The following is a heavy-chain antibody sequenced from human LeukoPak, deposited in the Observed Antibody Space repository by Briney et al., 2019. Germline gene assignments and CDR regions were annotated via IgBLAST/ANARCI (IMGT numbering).Heavy chain of an antibody. J-gene: IGHJ5*02. CDR3: ASEEVAAAGTQGWFDP. D-gene: IGHD6-13*01. CDR1: GGTFTSYA. V-gene: IGHV1-69*04. Sequence: GSSVKVSCKASGGTFTSYAISWVRRAPGQGLEWMGRIIPILGIANYAQKFQGRVTITADKSTSTAYMELSSLRSEDTAVYYCASEEVAAAGTQGWFDPWGQGTLVTVSS. CDR2: IIPILGIA.